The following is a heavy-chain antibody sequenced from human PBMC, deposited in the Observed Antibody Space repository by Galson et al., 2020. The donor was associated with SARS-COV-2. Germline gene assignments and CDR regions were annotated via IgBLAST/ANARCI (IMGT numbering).Heavy chain of an antibody. Sequence: ETSETLSLTCTVSGGSISSDGYYWSWIRQHPGKGLEWIGYIYYSGSTYYNPSLKSRVTISVDTSKNHFSLKLRFVTAADTAVYYCARGTELGYCSSTSCYGWFDPWGQGTLVTVSS. V-gene: IGHV4-31*03. J-gene: IGHJ5*02. CDR2: IYYSGST. CDR1: GGSISSDGYY. CDR3: ARGTELGYCSSTSCYGWFDP. D-gene: IGHD2-2*01.